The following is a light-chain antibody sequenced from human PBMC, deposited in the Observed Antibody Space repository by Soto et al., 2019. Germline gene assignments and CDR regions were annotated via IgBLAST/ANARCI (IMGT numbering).Light chain of an antibody. J-gene: IGKJ5*01. CDR3: LQHNSYPSIT. V-gene: IGKV1-5*03. Sequence: IQMTQSPSTLSSSVGDRFTITFQSSQTISNWLAWYQQKPGKAPKLLIYKASTLESGVPSRFSGSGSGTEFTLTISSLQPEDFATYYCLQHNSYPSITFGQGTRLEIK. CDR1: QTISNW. CDR2: KAS.